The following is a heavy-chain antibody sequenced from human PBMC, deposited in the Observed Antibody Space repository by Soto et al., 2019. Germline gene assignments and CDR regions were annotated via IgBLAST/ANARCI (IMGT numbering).Heavy chain of an antibody. CDR3: ARHVTTVTTTYYYGMDV. CDR2: IYYSGST. Sequence: SEPLSLTCSVAGGSISSSSYYWGWIRQPPGKGLEWIGSIYYSGSTYYNPSLKSRVTISVDTSKNQFSLKLSSVTAADTAVYYCARHVTTVTTTYYYGMDVWGQGTTVTVSS. V-gene: IGHV4-39*01. D-gene: IGHD4-4*01. CDR1: GGSISSSSYY. J-gene: IGHJ6*02.